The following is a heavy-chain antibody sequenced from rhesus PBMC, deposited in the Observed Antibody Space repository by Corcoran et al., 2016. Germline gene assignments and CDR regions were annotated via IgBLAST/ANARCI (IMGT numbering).Heavy chain of an antibody. CDR1: GGSISASYY. V-gene: IGHV4S7*01. CDR2: IFCSSSST. Sequence: QVQLQESGPGLVKPSETLSLTCAVSGGSISASYYCYLFLQPPGKGLEWTGSIFCSSSSTYYNPSLKSRVTISKDTSKNQFSLKLSSVTAADTAVYYCARVGATGWGQGVLVTVSS. D-gene: IGHD1-44*02. J-gene: IGHJ4*01. CDR3: ARVGATG.